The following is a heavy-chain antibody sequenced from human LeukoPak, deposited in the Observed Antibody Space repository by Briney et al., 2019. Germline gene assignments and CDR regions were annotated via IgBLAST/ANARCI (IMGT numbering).Heavy chain of an antibody. CDR2: IYYSGTT. V-gene: IGHV4-59*01. CDR1: GFTFSVYY. Sequence: GSLRLSCAASGFTFSVYYMSWIRQPPGKGLEWIGHIYYSGTTSGNTNYNPSLKSRVTISIDTAKNQFSLQVRSVTAADTAVYYCARGSGREYYYGGRLGPRDHGRRLL. D-gene: IGHD7-27*01. J-gene: IGHJ6*02. CDR3: ARGSGREYYYGGR.